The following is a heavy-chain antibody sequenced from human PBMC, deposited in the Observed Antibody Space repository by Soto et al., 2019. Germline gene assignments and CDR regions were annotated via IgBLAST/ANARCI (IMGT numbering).Heavy chain of an antibody. V-gene: IGHV4-4*07. D-gene: IGHD6-19*01. CDR2: IYTGGST. J-gene: IGHJ4*02. CDR1: GGSISSYY. CDR3: ARARGVSSGWAFDY. Sequence: PSETLSLTCTVSGGSISSYYWNWLRHPAGKGLEWIGRIYTGGSTNYNLSPKGRVTMAVDTSKNQFSLKLSSVTAADAAVYYCARARGVSSGWAFDYWGQGTLVTVSS.